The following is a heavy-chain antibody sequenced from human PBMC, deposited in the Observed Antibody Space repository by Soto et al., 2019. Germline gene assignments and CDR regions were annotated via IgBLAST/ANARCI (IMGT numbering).Heavy chain of an antibody. CDR2: VKSIADAGTT. CDR3: TTGRYTFGLDS. CDR1: GITFSDAW. D-gene: IGHD3-16*01. Sequence: PGGSLRLSCAASGITFSDAWMTWVRQVPGKGLEWVGRVKSIADAGTTTYAAPVKGRFSISRDDSNSTLFLQMNSLKIEDTAVYYCTTGRYTFGLDSWGQGILVTVPS. J-gene: IGHJ4*02. V-gene: IGHV3-15*01.